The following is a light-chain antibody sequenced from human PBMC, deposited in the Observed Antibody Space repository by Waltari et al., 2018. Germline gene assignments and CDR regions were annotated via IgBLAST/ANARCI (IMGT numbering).Light chain of an antibody. CDR1: GSGGS. V-gene: IGLV2-8*01. Sequence: QSALTQPPSASGSPGQSVTISCTGTGSGGSVSWYQQLPGKAPKLLIYEVSKRPSGVPDRFSGSKAGNTASRTVSGHQAEDEGDYYCSSDAVSNNFYDFGSGTKVTVL. CDR3: SSDAVSNNFYD. J-gene: IGLJ1*01. CDR2: EVS.